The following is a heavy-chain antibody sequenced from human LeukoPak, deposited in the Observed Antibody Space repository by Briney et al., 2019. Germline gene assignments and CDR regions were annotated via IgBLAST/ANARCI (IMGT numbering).Heavy chain of an antibody. J-gene: IGHJ4*02. CDR2: IKKDGSEK. Sequence: PGGSLRLSCAASGFTFSSYWMSWVRQAPGKGLEWVANIKKDGSEKHYVDSVKGRFTISRDNSKNTVYLQMNSLRAEDTALYYCAKEGGMSRFDFWGQGTLVTVSS. V-gene: IGHV3-7*01. CDR1: GFTFSSYW. CDR3: AKEGGMSRFDF.